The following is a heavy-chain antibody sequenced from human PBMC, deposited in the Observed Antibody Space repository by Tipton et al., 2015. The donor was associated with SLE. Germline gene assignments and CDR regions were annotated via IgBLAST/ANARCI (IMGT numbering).Heavy chain of an antibody. CDR3: ARGRGGQLWVN. V-gene: IGHV3-33*01. D-gene: IGHD2-21*01. J-gene: IGHJ4*02. CDR2: IWYDGSNK. CDR1: GFTFSTSA. Sequence: QLVQSGGGVVQSGTSLRPSCAASGFTFSTSAMHWVRQAPGKGLEWVAVIWYDGSNKFYADSVKGRFTISRDNSKNTVSLQMNSLRVEDTAVYFCARGRGGQLWVNWGQGELVTVS.